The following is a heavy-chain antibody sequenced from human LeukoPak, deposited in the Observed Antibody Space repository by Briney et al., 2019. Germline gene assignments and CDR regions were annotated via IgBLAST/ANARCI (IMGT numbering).Heavy chain of an antibody. CDR3: ARSSGSGSYYNPLANYYYYGMDV. CDR1: GGTFSSYA. D-gene: IGHD3-10*01. J-gene: IGHJ6*02. Sequence: ASVKVSCKASGGTFSSYAISWVRQAPGQGLEWIGGIIPIFGTANYAQKFQGRVTITADESTSTAYMELSSLRSEDTAVYYCARSSGSGSYYNPLANYYYYGMDVWGQGTTVTVSS. CDR2: IIPIFGTA. V-gene: IGHV1-69*13.